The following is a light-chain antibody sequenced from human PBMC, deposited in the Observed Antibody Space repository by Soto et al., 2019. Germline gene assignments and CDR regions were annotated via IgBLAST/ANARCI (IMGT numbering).Light chain of an antibody. CDR3: QQYNNWTTA. Sequence: EIVMTQSPATLSVSPGERATLSCRASQSVSSNLAWYQQKPVQAPRILIYGASTRAPGIPARFSGSGSGTEFTLTISSLQSKDFAVYYWQQYNNWTTAFGGGTKVEIK. V-gene: IGKV3-15*01. CDR2: GAS. J-gene: IGKJ4*01. CDR1: QSVSSN.